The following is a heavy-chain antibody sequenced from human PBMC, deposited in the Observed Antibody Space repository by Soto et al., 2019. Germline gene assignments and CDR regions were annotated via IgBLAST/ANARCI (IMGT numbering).Heavy chain of an antibody. V-gene: IGHV5-51*01. Sequence: PGESLKISCKGSGYTFTNYWIGWVRQMPGKGLEWMGIIYPGDSDTRYSPSFQGQVTISADQSINTAYLQWSSLKASDTAIYYCARGGRISSQSFDWFPYCGQGTLVTVSS. J-gene: IGHJ4*02. D-gene: IGHD3-9*01. CDR2: IYPGDSDT. CDR1: GYTFTNYW. CDR3: ARGGRISSQSFDWFPY.